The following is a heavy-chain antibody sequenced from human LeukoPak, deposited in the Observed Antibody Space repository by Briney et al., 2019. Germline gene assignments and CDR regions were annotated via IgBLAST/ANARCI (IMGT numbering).Heavy chain of an antibody. J-gene: IGHJ5*02. CDR3: VRLSWELGDGGVT. CDR1: GFTLSSYW. D-gene: IGHD1-26*01. Sequence: QTGGSLRLSCAASGFTLSSYWMHWVRQAPGKGLVWISRINSDGSSTTYADSVKGRFTISRDNVENTLYLQMNNLRAEGTAVYYCVRLSWELGDGGVTWGQGTLVTVSS. V-gene: IGHV3-74*01. CDR2: INSDGSST.